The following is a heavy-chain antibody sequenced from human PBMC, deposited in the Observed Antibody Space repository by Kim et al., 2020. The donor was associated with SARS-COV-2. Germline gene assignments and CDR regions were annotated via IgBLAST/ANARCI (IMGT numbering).Heavy chain of an antibody. CDR3: ARRVVATSGPTYSWFDT. Sequence: GESLKISCTGSGYTFSNYWIGWVRQTPGKGLEWIGFIYPGDSDTRYSPSFQGQVTISVDKSISTAYLQWSSLRTSDTAKYYCARRVVATSGPTYSWFDTWRQGVLVTVST. D-gene: IGHD6-13*01. V-gene: IGHV5-51*01. J-gene: IGHJ5*02. CDR2: IYPGDSDT. CDR1: GYTFSNYW.